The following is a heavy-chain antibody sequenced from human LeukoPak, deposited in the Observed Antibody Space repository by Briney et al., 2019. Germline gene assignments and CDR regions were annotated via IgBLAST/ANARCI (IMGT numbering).Heavy chain of an antibody. Sequence: GGSLRLSCAASGFTFSTYSMNWVRQAPGKGLEWVANIKQDGSEKYYVDSVKGRFTISRDNAKNSLYLQMNSLRAEDTAVYYCARDEIAAAGTIAFDIWGQGTMVTVSS. J-gene: IGHJ3*02. D-gene: IGHD6-13*01. V-gene: IGHV3-7*01. CDR2: IKQDGSEK. CDR3: ARDEIAAAGTIAFDI. CDR1: GFTFSTYS.